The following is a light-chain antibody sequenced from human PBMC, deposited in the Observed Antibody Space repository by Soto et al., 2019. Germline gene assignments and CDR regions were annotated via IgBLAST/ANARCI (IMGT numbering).Light chain of an antibody. CDR1: ASDVGDYNY. V-gene: IGLV2-14*01. CDR2: DVS. J-gene: IGLJ2*01. Sequence: QSALTQPASVSGSPGQSITISCTATASDVGDYNYVPWFQRYPGKAPKLMIYDVSNRPSGVSNRFSGSKSGNTASLTISGLQAEDEADYYCSSYTSTRTHVIFGGGTKLTVL. CDR3: SSYTSTRTHVI.